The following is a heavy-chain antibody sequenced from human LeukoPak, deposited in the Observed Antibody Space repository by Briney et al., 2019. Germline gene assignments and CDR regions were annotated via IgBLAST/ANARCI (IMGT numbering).Heavy chain of an antibody. CDR2: ISYDGSNK. V-gene: IGHV3-30*18. CDR1: GFTFSSYG. Sequence: PGGSLRLSCAASGFTFSSYGIHWVRRAPGKGLEWVAVISYDGSNKYYADSVKGRFTISRDNSKNTLYLQMNSLRAEDTAVYYCAKDRTGYYYGMDVWGQGTTVTVSS. D-gene: IGHD6-6*01. J-gene: IGHJ6*02. CDR3: AKDRTGYYYGMDV.